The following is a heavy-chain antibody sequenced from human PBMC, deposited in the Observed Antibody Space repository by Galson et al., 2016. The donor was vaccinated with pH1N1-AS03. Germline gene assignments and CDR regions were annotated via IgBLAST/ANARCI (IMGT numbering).Heavy chain of an antibody. D-gene: IGHD2/OR15-2a*01. CDR1: GGTFATFA. CDR2: IIPLSGTT. J-gene: IGHJ4*02. V-gene: IGHV1-69*13. Sequence: SVKVSCKASGGTFATFAVSWVRQARGQGLEWMRGIIPLSGTTNYAQKFQGRLTITADDPTGTASMELSSLTSDDTAVYYCARDRYRDTSSDFYESAYWGQGTLVTVSS. CDR3: ARDRYRDTSSDFYESAY.